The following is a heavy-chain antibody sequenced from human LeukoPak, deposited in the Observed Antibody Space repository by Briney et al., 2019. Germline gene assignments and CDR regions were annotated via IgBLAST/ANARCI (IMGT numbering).Heavy chain of an antibody. Sequence: PGGSLRLSCAASGFTFSSYAMHWVRQAPGKGLEWVAVISYDGSNKYYADSVKGRFTISRDNSKNTLYLQMNSLRAEDTAVYYCAKAEWLDYFDYWGQGTLVTVSS. D-gene: IGHD6-19*01. CDR2: ISYDGSNK. V-gene: IGHV3-30*04. CDR3: AKAEWLDYFDY. J-gene: IGHJ4*02. CDR1: GFTFSSYA.